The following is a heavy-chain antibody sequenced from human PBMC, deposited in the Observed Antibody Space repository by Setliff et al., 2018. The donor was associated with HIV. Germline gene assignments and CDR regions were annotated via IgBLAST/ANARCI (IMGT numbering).Heavy chain of an antibody. Sequence: GGSLRLSCAASGFTFSDYYMSWIRQAPGKGLEWVSYISSRGSTIYYADSVKGRFTISRDNAKNSLYLQMNSLRAEDTAVYYCARDPGIAAAGKDYFDYWGQGTLVTVSS. CDR3: ARDPGIAAAGKDYFDY. V-gene: IGHV3-11*04. CDR1: GFTFSDYY. J-gene: IGHJ4*02. CDR2: ISSRGSTI. D-gene: IGHD6-13*01.